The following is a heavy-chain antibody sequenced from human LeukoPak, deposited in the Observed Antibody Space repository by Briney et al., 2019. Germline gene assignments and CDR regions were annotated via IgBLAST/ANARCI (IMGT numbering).Heavy chain of an antibody. CDR1: GFTFDDYG. D-gene: IGHD2-8*02. V-gene: IGHV3-20*04. J-gene: IGHJ4*02. CDR3: AKDRTGGSIDY. CDR2: INWNGGSR. Sequence: GGSLRLSCAASGFTFDDYGMTWVRQAPGKGLEWVSGINWNGGSRGYADSVKGRFTISRDNAKNSLYLQMNSLRAEDTAVYYCAKDRTGGSIDYWGQGTLVTVSS.